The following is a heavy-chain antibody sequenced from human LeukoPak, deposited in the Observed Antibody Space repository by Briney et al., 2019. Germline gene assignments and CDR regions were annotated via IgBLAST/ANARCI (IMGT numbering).Heavy chain of an antibody. J-gene: IGHJ4*02. CDR2: ISHDGSNK. V-gene: IGHV3-30*18. CDR1: GLTLSSYG. Sequence: PGRSLRLSCAASGLTLSSYGMHWVRPAPGKGLEWVAVISHDGSNKYYADSVKGRFTISRDNAKNTLYLQMDSLSVEDTAVYYCAKLRGYYGSGQQITLDYWGQGTLVTVSS. D-gene: IGHD3-10*01. CDR3: AKLRGYYGSGQQITLDY.